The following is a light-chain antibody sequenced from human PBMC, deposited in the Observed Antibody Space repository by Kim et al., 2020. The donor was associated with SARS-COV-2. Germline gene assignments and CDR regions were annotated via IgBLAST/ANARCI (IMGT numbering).Light chain of an antibody. CDR3: QQHSNWPLT. CDR2: DAF. CDR1: ESVSRF. V-gene: IGKV3-11*01. J-gene: IGKJ4*01. Sequence: EIVLTQSPATLSLSPGERATLSCRASESVSRFLAWYQQKPGQAPRLLIYDAFNRPTGIPARFSGSGSGTDFTLTISSLEPEDFAVYYCQQHSNWPLTFGGGTKVDIK.